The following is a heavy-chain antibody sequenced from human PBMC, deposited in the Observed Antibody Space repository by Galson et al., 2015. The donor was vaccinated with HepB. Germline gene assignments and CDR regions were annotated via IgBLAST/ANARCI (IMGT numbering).Heavy chain of an antibody. CDR2: ISSSTIYT. Sequence: SLRLSCAASGLTFSDYYMSRIRQAPGKGLEWLSYISSSTIYTNYADSVKGRFTISRDNVKNSMYLQMNSLRAEDTAVYYCARVADSDYGDHAHFDSWGLGTLVTVSS. CDR3: ARVADSDYGDHAHFDS. J-gene: IGHJ4*02. V-gene: IGHV3-11*06. D-gene: IGHD4-17*01. CDR1: GLTFSDYY.